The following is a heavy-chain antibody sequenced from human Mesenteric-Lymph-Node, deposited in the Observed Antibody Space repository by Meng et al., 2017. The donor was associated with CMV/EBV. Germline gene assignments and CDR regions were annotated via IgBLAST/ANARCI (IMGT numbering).Heavy chain of an antibody. CDR1: GFTFSSYA. V-gene: IGHV3-23*01. J-gene: IGHJ4*02. Sequence: GESLKISCAASGFTFSSYAMSWVRQAPGKELEWVSGISGSGDTTLYADSVRGRFTISRDNSKNTLYLQMNSLRGEDTAVYYCARGYSGYDRPGLDYWGQGTLVTVSS. CDR3: ARGYSGYDRPGLDY. CDR2: ISGSGDTT. D-gene: IGHD5-12*01.